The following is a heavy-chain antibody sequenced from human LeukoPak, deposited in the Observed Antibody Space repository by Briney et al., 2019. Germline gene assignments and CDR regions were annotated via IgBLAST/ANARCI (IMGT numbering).Heavy chain of an antibody. D-gene: IGHD3-22*01. CDR1: GGSISTYY. V-gene: IGHV4-59*01. CDR2: IYYSGTT. CDR3: AREGWYYDSSGRLRGYFDY. J-gene: IGHJ4*02. Sequence: SETLSLTCTVSGGSISTYYWAWIRQPPGKGLDWIGFIYYSGTTNYNPSLKSRVTISVDTSKNQFSLKLSSLTAADTAVYCCAREGWYYDSSGRLRGYFDYWGQGTLVTVSS.